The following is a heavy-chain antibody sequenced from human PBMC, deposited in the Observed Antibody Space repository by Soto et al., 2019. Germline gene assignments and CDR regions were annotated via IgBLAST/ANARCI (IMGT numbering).Heavy chain of an antibody. CDR1: GFTFSAFG. CDR3: AKGPLRFPDYGDSADYSDGMAV. V-gene: IGHV3-30*18. Sequence: QMQLVESGGDVVQPGTSLRLSCVASGFTFSAFGIHWLRQAPGKGLEWVAIASYCGGTKYYGDSVQGRFTISRHNSRDTLYLHINSLREEDTAVYYCAKGPLRFPDYGDSADYSDGMAVWGRGTTVTVSS. CDR2: ASYCGGTK. D-gene: IGHD4-17*01. J-gene: IGHJ6*02.